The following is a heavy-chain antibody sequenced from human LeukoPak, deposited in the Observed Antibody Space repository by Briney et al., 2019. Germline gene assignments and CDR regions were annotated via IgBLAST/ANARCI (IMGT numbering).Heavy chain of an antibody. CDR3: ARDGGDLVAFDI. V-gene: IGHV1-2*02. Sequence: ASVKVSCKTSGYSFTGYYMHWVRQAPGQGLEWMGWINPNSGGTNYAQKFQGRVTMTRDTSISTAYMELSRLRSDDTAVYYCARDGGDLVAFDIWGQGTMVTVSS. CDR1: GYSFTGYY. CDR2: INPNSGGT. J-gene: IGHJ3*02. D-gene: IGHD2-21*02.